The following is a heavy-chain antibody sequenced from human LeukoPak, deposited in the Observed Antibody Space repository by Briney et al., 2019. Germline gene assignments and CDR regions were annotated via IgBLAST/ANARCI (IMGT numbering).Heavy chain of an antibody. D-gene: IGHD1-26*01. V-gene: IGHV1-2*02. CDR2: INPNSGGT. CDR3: ARGPQEWELLRALLDY. CDR1: GYTFTGYY. Sequence: GASVKVSCKASGYTFTGYYMHWVRQAPGQGLEWMGWINPNSGGTNYAQKFQGRVTMTRDTSISTAYVELSRLRSDDTAVYYCARGPQEWELLRALLDYWGQGTLVTVSS. J-gene: IGHJ4*02.